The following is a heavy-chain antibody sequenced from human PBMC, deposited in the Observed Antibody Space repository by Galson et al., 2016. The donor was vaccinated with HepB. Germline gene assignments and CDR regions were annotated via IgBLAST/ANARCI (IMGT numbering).Heavy chain of an antibody. Sequence: SVKVSCKASGYTFTNNGISWVRQAPGQGLEWMAWISAYSGNTNYAQKFQGRVTLTKDTPASTVYMELRSLRSDDTAIYYCARDRDAALDYWGQGALVTVSS. V-gene: IGHV1-18*01. D-gene: IGHD6-13*01. CDR3: ARDRDAALDY. J-gene: IGHJ4*02. CDR1: GYTFTNNG. CDR2: ISAYSGNT.